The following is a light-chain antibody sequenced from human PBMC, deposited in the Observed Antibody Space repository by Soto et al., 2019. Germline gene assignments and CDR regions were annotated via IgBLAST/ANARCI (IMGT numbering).Light chain of an antibody. J-gene: IGKJ2*02. CDR3: QQYITYSRT. Sequence: AIRMTQSPSSFSASTGDRVTITCRASQGISSYLAWYQQKPGKAPKLLIYQASSLEGGVPSRFSGSGSGTEFTLTISSLQPDDFATYYCQQYITYSRTFGQGTKVETK. CDR1: QGISSY. V-gene: IGKV1-8*01. CDR2: QAS.